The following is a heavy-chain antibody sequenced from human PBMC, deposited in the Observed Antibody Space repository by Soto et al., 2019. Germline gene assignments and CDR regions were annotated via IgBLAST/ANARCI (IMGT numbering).Heavy chain of an antibody. V-gene: IGHV1-2*04. Sequence: RASVKVSCKASGYTFTGYYMHWVRQAPGQGLEWMGWINPNSGGTNYAQKFQGWVTMTRDTSISTAYMELSRLRSDDTAVYYCATAKEQLVSPFDYWGQGTLVTVSS. CDR3: ATAKEQLVSPFDY. D-gene: IGHD6-13*01. CDR2: INPNSGGT. CDR1: GYTFTGYY. J-gene: IGHJ4*02.